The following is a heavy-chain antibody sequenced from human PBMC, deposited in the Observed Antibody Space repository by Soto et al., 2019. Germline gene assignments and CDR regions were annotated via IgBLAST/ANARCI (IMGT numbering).Heavy chain of an antibody. Sequence: ASVKVSCKASGYTFTSYDINWVRQATGQGLEWMGWMNPNSGNTGYAQKFQGRVTMTRNTSISTAYMELSSLRSEDTAVYYCASQMGADYYDSSAFDYWGQGTLVTV. CDR2: MNPNSGNT. V-gene: IGHV1-8*01. D-gene: IGHD3-22*01. CDR3: ASQMGADYYDSSAFDY. J-gene: IGHJ4*02. CDR1: GYTFTSYD.